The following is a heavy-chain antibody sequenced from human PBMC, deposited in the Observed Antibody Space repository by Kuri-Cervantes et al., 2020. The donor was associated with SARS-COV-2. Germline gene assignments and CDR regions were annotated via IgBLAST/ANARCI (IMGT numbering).Heavy chain of an antibody. CDR2: INSDGSST. D-gene: IGHD2-2*01. CDR3: ARGGEYQRSTFDY. Sequence: GESLKISCAASGFTFSSYWMHWVRQAPGKGLVWVSRINSDGSSTSYADSVKGRFTISRDNAKNTLYLQMNSLRAEDTAVYYCARGGEYQRSTFDYWGQGTLVTVSS. V-gene: IGHV3-74*01. CDR1: GFTFSSYW. J-gene: IGHJ4*02.